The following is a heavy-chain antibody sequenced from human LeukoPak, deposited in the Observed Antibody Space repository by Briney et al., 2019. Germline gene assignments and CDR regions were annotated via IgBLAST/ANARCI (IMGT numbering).Heavy chain of an antibody. J-gene: IGHJ4*02. V-gene: IGHV3-21*01. CDR1: GFTFSSYW. D-gene: IGHD2-2*01. CDR3: ARGPATFDY. CDR2: ISSISSYI. Sequence: MTGGSLRLSCAASGFTFSSYWMSWVRQAPGKGLEWVSSISSISSYIYYADSVEGRFTISRDNAKNSLYLQMNSLRAEDTAVYYCARGPATFDYWGQGTLVTVSS.